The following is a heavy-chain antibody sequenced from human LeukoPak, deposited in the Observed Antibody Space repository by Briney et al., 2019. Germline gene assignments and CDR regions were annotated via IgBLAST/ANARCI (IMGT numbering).Heavy chain of an antibody. V-gene: IGHV3-33*08. CDR3: ARAHYDSNGYLLRY. CDR2: IWYDGSNK. J-gene: IGHJ4*02. D-gene: IGHD3-22*01. Sequence: PGGSLRLSCAASGFTFSSYAMSWVRQAPGKGLEWVAVIWYDGSNKYYADSVKGRFTISRDNSKNTLYLQMNSLRAEDTAVYYCARAHYDSNGYLLRYWGQRTLVTVSS. CDR1: GFTFSSYA.